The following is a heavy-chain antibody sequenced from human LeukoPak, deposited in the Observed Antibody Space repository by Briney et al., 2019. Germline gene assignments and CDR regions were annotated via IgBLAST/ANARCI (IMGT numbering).Heavy chain of an antibody. Sequence: PSETLSLTCAVYGGSFRGYYWSWIRQPPGKGLEWIGEINHSGSTNYNPSLKSRVTISVDTSKNQFSLKLSSVTAADTAVYYCARGPIFWSGYYTYLDYWGQGTLVTVSS. CDR2: INHSGST. CDR3: ARGPIFWSGYYTYLDY. CDR1: GGSFRGYY. V-gene: IGHV4-34*01. D-gene: IGHD3-3*01. J-gene: IGHJ4*02.